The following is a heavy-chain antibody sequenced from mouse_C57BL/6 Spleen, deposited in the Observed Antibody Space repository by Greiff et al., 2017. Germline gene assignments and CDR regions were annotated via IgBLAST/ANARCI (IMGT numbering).Heavy chain of an antibody. D-gene: IGHD2-12*01. CDR1: GFSLTSYG. J-gene: IGHJ3*01. CDR2: IWSGGST. Sequence: VQLKQSGPGLVQPSQSLSITCTVSGFSLTSYGVHWVRQSPGKGLEWLGVIWSGGSTDYNAAFISRLSISKDNSKSQVFFKMNSLQADDTAIYYCATPDGRYGGWFAYWGQGTLVTVSA. V-gene: IGHV2-2*01. CDR3: ATPDGRYGGWFAY.